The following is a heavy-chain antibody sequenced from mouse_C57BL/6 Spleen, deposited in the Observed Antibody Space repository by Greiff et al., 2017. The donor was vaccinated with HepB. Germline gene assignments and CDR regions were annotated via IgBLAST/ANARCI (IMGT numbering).Heavy chain of an antibody. CDR3: ATHYYYGSSLWYFDV. CDR1: GFTFSDYG. Sequence: EVQGVESGGGLVKPGGSLKLSCAASGFTFSDYGMHWVRQAPEKGLEWVAYISSGSSTIYYADTVKGRFTISRDNAKNTLFLQMTSLRSEDTAMYYCATHYYYGSSLWYFDVWGTGTTVTVSS. J-gene: IGHJ1*03. D-gene: IGHD1-1*01. CDR2: ISSGSSTI. V-gene: IGHV5-17*01.